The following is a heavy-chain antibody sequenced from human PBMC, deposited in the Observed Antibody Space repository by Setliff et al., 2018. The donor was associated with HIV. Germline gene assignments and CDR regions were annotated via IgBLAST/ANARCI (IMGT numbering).Heavy chain of an antibody. V-gene: IGHV1-24*01. J-gene: IGHJ6*03. CDR3: ARGKGVGGVVITGGLDV. D-gene: IGHD3-10*01. CDR1: GYTLTELS. Sequence: GASVKVSCKVSGYTLTELSMHWVRQAPGKGLEWMGGFAPEYDKTFYAQKFQGRLTMTEDTSTDTAYMELSSLRSDDTAMYYCARGKGVGGVVITGGLDVWGKGTTVTVS. CDR2: FAPEYDKT.